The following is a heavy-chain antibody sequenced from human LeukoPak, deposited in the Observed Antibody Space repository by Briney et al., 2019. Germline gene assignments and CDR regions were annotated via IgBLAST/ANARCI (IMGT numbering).Heavy chain of an antibody. CDR2: ISYDGSNK. CDR1: GFTFSSYG. Sequence: GGSLRLSCAASGFTFSSYGMHWVRQAPGKGLEWVAVISYDGSNKYYADSVKGRFTISRDNSKNTLYLQMISLRPEDTAVYYCAKDPGTAVAGITRYFDFWGRGTLVTVSS. V-gene: IGHV3-30*18. CDR3: AKDPGTAVAGITRYFDF. D-gene: IGHD6-19*01. J-gene: IGHJ2*01.